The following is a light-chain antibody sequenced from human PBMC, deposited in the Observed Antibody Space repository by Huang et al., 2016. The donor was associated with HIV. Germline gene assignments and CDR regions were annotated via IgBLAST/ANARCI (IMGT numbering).Light chain of an antibody. V-gene: IGKV3-20*01. CDR2: GAS. CDR1: QGISSSH. J-gene: IGKJ1*01. Sequence: ETVLTQSPGTLSLSPGERATLSCRASQGISSSHLAWYQQKPGQAPRLLIYGASSRATGIPDRFSGSGSGTDFTLTISRLEPEDLAVYCCQQYDNSPWTFGQGTKVEVK. CDR3: QQYDNSPWT.